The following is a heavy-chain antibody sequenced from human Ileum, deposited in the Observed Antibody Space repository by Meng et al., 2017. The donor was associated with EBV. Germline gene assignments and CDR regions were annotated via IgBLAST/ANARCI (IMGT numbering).Heavy chain of an antibody. V-gene: IGHV4-59*08. CDR1: GGSISSYY. CDR3: ARGGWSLDY. J-gene: IGHJ4*02. Sequence: QLPRPETGPGLVKPSASVSLTCTVSGGSISSYYRGWSRQPPGKGLEWIGYIYYSGSTNYNPSLKSRVTISVDTSKNQFSLNLSSVTAADTAVYYCARGGWSLDYWGQGTLVTVSS. CDR2: IYYSGST. D-gene: IGHD2-15*01.